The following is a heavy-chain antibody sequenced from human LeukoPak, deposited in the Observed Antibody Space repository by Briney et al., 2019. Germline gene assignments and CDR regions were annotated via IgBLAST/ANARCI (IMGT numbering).Heavy chain of an antibody. CDR2: IKRKSDGETV. CDR1: GLTFSEAW. CDR3: TTDLVN. D-gene: IGHD3-10*01. J-gene: IGHJ4*02. Sequence: GGSLRLSCAGSGLTFSEAWMSWVRQTPGKGLEWLARIKRKSDGETVDYIKPVKGRFSISRDDSKNMLYLQMNSLKTEDTAVYYCTTDLVNWGQGTLVTVSS. V-gene: IGHV3-15*01.